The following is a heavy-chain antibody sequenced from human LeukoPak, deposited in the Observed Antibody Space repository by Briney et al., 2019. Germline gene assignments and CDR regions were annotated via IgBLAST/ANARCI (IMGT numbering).Heavy chain of an antibody. CDR3: AREFRRYCSGGSCYSRLEYAFDI. CDR1: GYTFTDYY. D-gene: IGHD2-15*01. V-gene: IGHV1-2*02. CDR2: INPNSGGT. Sequence: ASVKVSCKASGYTFTDYYMYWVRQAPGQGLEWMGWINPNSGGTNYAQKFQGRVTMNRDTSISTAYMELSRLKSDDTAVYYCAREFRRYCSGGSCYSRLEYAFDIWGQGTMVTVSS. J-gene: IGHJ3*02.